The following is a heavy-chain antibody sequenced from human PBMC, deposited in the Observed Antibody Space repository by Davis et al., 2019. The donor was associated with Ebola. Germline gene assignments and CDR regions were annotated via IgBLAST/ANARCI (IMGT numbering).Heavy chain of an antibody. V-gene: IGHV3-23*01. CDR2: ISSGGDST. Sequence: PGGSLRLSCAASGFTFRSYAMTWVRQAPGKGLEWVSTISSGGDSTYYADSVKGRFTISRDNSKNTLYLQMNSLRAEDTAVYYCAKDLYQLLSLEYWGQGTLVTVSS. CDR3: AKDLYQLLSLEY. CDR1: GFTFRSYA. D-gene: IGHD2-2*01. J-gene: IGHJ4*02.